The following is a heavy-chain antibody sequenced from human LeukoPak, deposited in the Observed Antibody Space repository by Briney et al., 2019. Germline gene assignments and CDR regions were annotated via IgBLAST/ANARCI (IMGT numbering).Heavy chain of an antibody. D-gene: IGHD4-11*01. CDR2: ISAYNGKT. CDR1: DYTFTNYG. CDR3: ARHGGTRITLLEVFYFDN. J-gene: IGHJ4*02. V-gene: IGHV1-18*01. Sequence: GASVKVSCKASDYTFTNYGISWVRQAPGQGLEWMGWISAYNGKTYYAQNFQGRVTVTTDTSTSTAYMDLRSLRSDDTAVYYCARHGGTRITLLEVFYFDNWGQGTLVTVSS.